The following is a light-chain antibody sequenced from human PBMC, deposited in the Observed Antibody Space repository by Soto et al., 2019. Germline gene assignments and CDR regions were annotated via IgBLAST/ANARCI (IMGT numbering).Light chain of an antibody. CDR1: SGHTAHT. CDR3: ETWDRNTWV. J-gene: IGLJ3*02. V-gene: IGLV4-60*03. Sequence: QLVLTQSSSASASLGSSVKLTCTLSSGHTAHTITRHQQQPGKAPRYLMKLEDSGNYNKGSGVPDRFSGSSSGADRYLTISNLQSEDEADYHCETWDRNTWVFGGGTKLTVL. CDR2: LEDSGNY.